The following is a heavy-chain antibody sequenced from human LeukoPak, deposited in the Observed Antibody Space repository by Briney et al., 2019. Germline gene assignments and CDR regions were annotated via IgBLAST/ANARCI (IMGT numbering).Heavy chain of an antibody. CDR2: IYYSGST. D-gene: IGHD2-21*02. Sequence: PSETLSLTCTVSGGSITSYHWTWIRQPPGKGLEWIGHIYYSGSTNYNPSLKSRVTISVDTSKNQFSLKVSSVTAADTAVCYCARRGGDFVLDYWAQRTLVTVPS. CDR3: ARRGGDFVLDY. CDR1: GGSITSYH. J-gene: IGHJ4*02. V-gene: IGHV4-59*08.